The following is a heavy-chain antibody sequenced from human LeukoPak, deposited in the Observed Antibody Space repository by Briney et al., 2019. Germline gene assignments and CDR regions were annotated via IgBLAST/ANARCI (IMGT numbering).Heavy chain of an antibody. Sequence: GGSLRLSCAASELTFSDYYMSWIRQAPGKGLEWVSYISSSGSTIYYADPVRGRFTIPRDNAKNSLYLQMNSLRAEDRAVYYCARDLDPELNTDRWFDPWGQGTLVTVSS. CDR3: ARDLDPELNTDRWFDP. CDR1: ELTFSDYY. V-gene: IGHV3-11*01. J-gene: IGHJ5*02. CDR2: ISSSGSTI. D-gene: IGHD1-7*01.